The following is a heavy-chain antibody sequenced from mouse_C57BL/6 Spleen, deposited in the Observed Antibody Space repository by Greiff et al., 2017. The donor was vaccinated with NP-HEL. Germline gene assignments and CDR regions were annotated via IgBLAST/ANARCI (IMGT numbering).Heavy chain of an antibody. J-gene: IGHJ4*01. D-gene: IGHD2-4*01. CDR2: IYPGSGST. V-gene: IGHV1-55*01. CDR3: ARRDYDYGDYYAMDY. CDR1: GYTFTSYW. Sequence: QVQLQQPGAELVKPGASVKMSCKASGYTFTSYWITWVKQRPGQGLEWIGDIYPGSGSTNYNEKFKSKATLTVDTSSSTAYMQLSSLTSEDSAVYYCARRDYDYGDYYAMDYWGQGTSVTVSS.